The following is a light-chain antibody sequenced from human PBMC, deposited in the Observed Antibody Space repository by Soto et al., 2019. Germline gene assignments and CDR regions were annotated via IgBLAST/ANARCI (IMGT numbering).Light chain of an antibody. V-gene: IGKV1-5*03. CDR2: KAS. Sequence: DIQMTQSPSTLSASVGDRVTITCRASQDINSWLAWYQQKRGKAPKLLIYKASTLEGGIPSRFSGSGSGTEFTLTISSLQPDDFAAYYCQPYNGFPLTFGGGTKLEIK. CDR3: QPYNGFPLT. J-gene: IGKJ4*01. CDR1: QDINSW.